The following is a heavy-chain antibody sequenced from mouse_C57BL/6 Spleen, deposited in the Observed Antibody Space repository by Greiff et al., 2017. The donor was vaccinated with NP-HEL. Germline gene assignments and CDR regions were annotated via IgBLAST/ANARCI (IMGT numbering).Heavy chain of an antibody. V-gene: IGHV5-6*02. CDR2: ISSGGSYT. D-gene: IGHD1-1*01. J-gene: IGHJ2*01. CDR3: ARHLITTGYYFDY. Sequence: EVMLVESGGDLVKPGGSRKLSCAASGFTFSSYGMSWVRQTPDKRLEWVATISSGGSYTYYPDSVKGRFTISRDNAKNTLYLQMSSLKSEDTAMYYCARHLITTGYYFDYWGQGTTLTVSS. CDR1: GFTFSSYG.